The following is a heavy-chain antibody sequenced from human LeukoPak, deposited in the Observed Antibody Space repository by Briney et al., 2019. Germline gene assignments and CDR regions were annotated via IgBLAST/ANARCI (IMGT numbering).Heavy chain of an antibody. J-gene: IGHJ6*02. CDR2: INHSGST. V-gene: IGHV4-34*01. Sequence: SETLSLTCAVYGGSFSGYYWSWIRQPPGKGLEWIGEINHSGSTNYNPSLKSRVTISVDTSKNQFSLKLSSVTAADTAVYYCARAKRPDIVVVVAATDYYYGMDVWGQGTTVTVSS. D-gene: IGHD2-15*01. CDR1: GGSFSGYY. CDR3: ARAKRPDIVVVVAATDYYYGMDV.